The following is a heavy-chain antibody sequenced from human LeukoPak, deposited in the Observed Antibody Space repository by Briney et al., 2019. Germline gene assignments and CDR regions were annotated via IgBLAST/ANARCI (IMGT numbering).Heavy chain of an antibody. J-gene: IGHJ4*02. Sequence: GGSLRLSCAASGFTFSSYSMNWVRQAPGKGLEWVSYISSSSSTIYYADSVKGRFTISRDNAKNSLYLQMNSLRAEDTAVYYCAREAAAGGGDYWGQGTLVTVSS. V-gene: IGHV3-48*01. D-gene: IGHD6-13*01. CDR1: GFTFSSYS. CDR3: AREAAAGGGDY. CDR2: ISSSSSTI.